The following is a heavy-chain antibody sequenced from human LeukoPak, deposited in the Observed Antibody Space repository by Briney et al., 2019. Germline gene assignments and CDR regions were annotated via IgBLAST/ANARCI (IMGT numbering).Heavy chain of an antibody. CDR1: GGSISSYY. CDR3: ARGRLGYCSGGSCLLSYFDY. J-gene: IGHJ4*02. Sequence: KPSETLSLTCTVSGGSISSYYWSWIRQPPGKGLEWIGEINHSGSTNYNPSLKSRVTISVDTSKNQFSLKLSSVTAADTAVYYCARGRLGYCSGGSCLLSYFDYWGQGTLVTVSS. D-gene: IGHD2-15*01. V-gene: IGHV4-34*01. CDR2: INHSGST.